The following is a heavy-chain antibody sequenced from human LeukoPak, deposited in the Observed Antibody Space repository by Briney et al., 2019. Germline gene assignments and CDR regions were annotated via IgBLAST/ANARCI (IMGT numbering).Heavy chain of an antibody. CDR1: GFAFSNYW. D-gene: IGHD3-3*01. Sequence: KTGGSQRLSCAASGFAFSNYWMHWVRQAPGKGLEWIGYIYYSGSTNYNPSLKSRVTISVDTSKNQFSLKLSSVTAADTAVYYCARGPIFGVVITKDDAFDIWGQGTMVTVSS. CDR3: ARGPIFGVVITKDDAFDI. V-gene: IGHV4-59*01. CDR2: IYYSGST. J-gene: IGHJ3*02.